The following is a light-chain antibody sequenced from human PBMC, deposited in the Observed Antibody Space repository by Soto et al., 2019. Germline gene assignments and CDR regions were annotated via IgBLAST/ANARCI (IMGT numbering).Light chain of an antibody. Sequence: QSVLAQPASVSGSPGQWITISCTVSSSDVGGCNSVSWYRQDPGKAPKLMIYDVTNRPSGVSHRFSGSKSGNSASLTISGLHAEDEADYYYTSFTSSITYVFGTGTKVTLL. CDR3: TSFTSSITYV. V-gene: IGLV2-14*01. CDR2: DVT. J-gene: IGLJ1*01. CDR1: SSDVGGCNS.